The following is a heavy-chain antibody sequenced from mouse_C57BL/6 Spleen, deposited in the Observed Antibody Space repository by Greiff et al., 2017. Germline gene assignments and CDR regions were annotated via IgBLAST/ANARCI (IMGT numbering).Heavy chain of an antibody. D-gene: IGHD2-3*01. CDR3: AREMVTAYAMDY. CDR1: GYAFTNYL. J-gene: IGHJ4*01. Sequence: QVQLQQSGAELVRPGTSVKVSCKASGYAFTNYLIEWVKQRPGRGLEWIGVINPGSGGTNYNEKFKGKATLTADKSSSTAYMQLSSLTSEDSAVYFCAREMVTAYAMDYWGQGTSVTVSS. CDR2: INPGSGGT. V-gene: IGHV1-54*01.